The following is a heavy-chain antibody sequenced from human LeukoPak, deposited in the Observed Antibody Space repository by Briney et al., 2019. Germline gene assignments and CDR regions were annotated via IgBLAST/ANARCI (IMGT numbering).Heavy chain of an antibody. CDR2: INHSGST. V-gene: IGHV4-34*01. Sequence: PSETLSLTCNVSGGSITVNYWSWIRQPPGKGLEWIGEINHSGSTNYNPSLKSRVTISVDTSKNQFSLKLSSVTAADTAVYYCARRRVRGYFDYWGQGTLVTVSS. CDR3: ARRRVRGYFDY. J-gene: IGHJ4*02. CDR1: GGSITVNY.